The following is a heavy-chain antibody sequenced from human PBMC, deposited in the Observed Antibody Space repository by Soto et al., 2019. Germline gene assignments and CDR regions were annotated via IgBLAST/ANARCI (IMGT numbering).Heavy chain of an antibody. CDR3: TSGKNFDFWSDSLGDHYFDS. Sequence: GGSLRLSCAASGFTFSSTWMHWVRQGPGKGLVWVSHISGDGTSTTYADSVKGRFTISRDNAKNTVFLQMNNLRAEDTAVYYCTSGKNFDFWSDSLGDHYFDSWGQGTLVTVSS. V-gene: IGHV3-74*01. CDR1: GFTFSSTW. D-gene: IGHD3-3*01. CDR2: ISGDGTST. J-gene: IGHJ4*02.